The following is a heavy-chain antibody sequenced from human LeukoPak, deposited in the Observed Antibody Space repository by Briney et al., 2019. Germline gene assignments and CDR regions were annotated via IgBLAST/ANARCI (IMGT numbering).Heavy chain of an antibody. CDR1: GGSVISSNW. J-gene: IGHJ4*02. Sequence: SGTLSLTCVVSGGSVISSNWWSWVRQPPGKGLEWIGEVYHSGNTNYNPSLESRVTISIDTSKNQFSLKLSSVTAADTAVYYCARGRGSEGGYFDYWGQGTLVTVSS. CDR3: ARGRGSEGGYFDY. D-gene: IGHD3-16*01. V-gene: IGHV4-4*02. CDR2: VYHSGNT.